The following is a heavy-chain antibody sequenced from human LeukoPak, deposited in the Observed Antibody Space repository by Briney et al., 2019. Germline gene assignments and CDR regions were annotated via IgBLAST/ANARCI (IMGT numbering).Heavy chain of an antibody. CDR1: GGTFSSYA. Sequence: SVKVSCKASGGTFSSYAISWVRQAPGQGLEWMGGIIPIFGTANYAQKFQGGVTITTDESTSTAYMELSSLRSEDTAVYYCARDWSGSGSYYSPYYYYYMDVWGKGTTVTVSS. D-gene: IGHD3-10*01. J-gene: IGHJ6*03. V-gene: IGHV1-69*05. CDR2: IIPIFGTA. CDR3: ARDWSGSGSYYSPYYYYYMDV.